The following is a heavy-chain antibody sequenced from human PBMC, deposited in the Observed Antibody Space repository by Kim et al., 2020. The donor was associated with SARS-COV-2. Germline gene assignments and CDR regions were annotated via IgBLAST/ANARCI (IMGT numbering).Heavy chain of an antibody. Sequence: GGSLRLSCAASGFTFSSYGMHWVRQAPGKGLEWVAVIWYDGSNKYYADSVKGRFTISRDNSKNTLYLQMSSLRAEDTAVYYCARDGLYYYDSSGYFDYWGQGTLVTVSS. CDR3: ARDGLYYYDSSGYFDY. V-gene: IGHV3-33*01. J-gene: IGHJ4*02. D-gene: IGHD3-22*01. CDR1: GFTFSSYG. CDR2: IWYDGSNK.